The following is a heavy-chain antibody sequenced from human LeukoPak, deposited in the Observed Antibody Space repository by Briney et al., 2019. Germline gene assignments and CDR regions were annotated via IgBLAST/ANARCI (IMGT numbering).Heavy chain of an antibody. CDR2: INLDGSEK. V-gene: IGHV3-7*01. Sequence: TGGSLRLPCAASGFTFSSYAMSWVRQTPGKGLEWVANINLDGSEKSYVDSVKGRFTISRDNAKNSLFLQMDSLRAEDTALYYCARVWLDGDKSAYRHFDYWGQGTLVTVSS. CDR3: ARVWLDGDKSAYRHFDY. CDR1: GFTFSSYA. D-gene: IGHD3-3*01. J-gene: IGHJ4*02.